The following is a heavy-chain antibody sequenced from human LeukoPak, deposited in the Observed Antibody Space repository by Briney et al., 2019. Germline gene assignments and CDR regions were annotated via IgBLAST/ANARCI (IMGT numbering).Heavy chain of an antibody. CDR2: ISYSEST. CDR3: ARHGGTSIDY. D-gene: IGHD3-16*01. V-gene: IGHV4-59*08. CDR1: GGSISSYY. J-gene: IGHJ4*02. Sequence: SETLSLTCTVSGGSISSYYWSWIRQPPGKGLEWIGYISYSESTNYNPSLKSRVTISVDTSKNQFSLKLSSVTAADTAVYYCARHGGTSIDYWGQGTLVTVSS.